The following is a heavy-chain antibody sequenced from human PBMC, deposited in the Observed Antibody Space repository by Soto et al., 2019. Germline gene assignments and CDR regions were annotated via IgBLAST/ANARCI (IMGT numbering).Heavy chain of an antibody. J-gene: IGHJ4*02. CDR2: IIPILGIA. Sequence: QVQLVQSGAEVKKPGSSVKVSCKASGGTFSSYTISWVRQAPGQGLEWMGRIIPILGIANYAQKFQGRVTITADKSTSTAYMELSSLRSEDTAVYSCARETLRVYYFDYWGQGTLVTVSS. V-gene: IGHV1-69*08. CDR3: ARETLRVYYFDY. CDR1: GGTFSSYT. D-gene: IGHD2-8*01.